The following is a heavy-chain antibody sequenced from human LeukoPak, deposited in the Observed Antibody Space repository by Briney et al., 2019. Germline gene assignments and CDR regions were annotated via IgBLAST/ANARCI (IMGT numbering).Heavy chain of an antibody. D-gene: IGHD6-13*01. V-gene: IGHV3-74*01. J-gene: IGHJ6*02. CDR3: ARDGSYSSSWYHPYYYYYYGMDV. CDR1: GFTFSSYA. CDR2: INSDGSST. Sequence: PGRSLRLSCAASGFTFSSYAMSWVRQAPGKGLVWVSRINSDGSSTSYADSVKGRFTISRDNAKNTLYLQMNSLRAEDTAVYYCARDGSYSSSWYHPYYYYYYGMDVWGQGTTVTVSS.